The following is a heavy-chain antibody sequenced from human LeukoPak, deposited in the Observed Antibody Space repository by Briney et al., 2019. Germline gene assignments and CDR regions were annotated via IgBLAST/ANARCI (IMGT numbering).Heavy chain of an antibody. CDR3: VRDGEGAAISVNYWFDP. CDR2: MNPNNGNT. D-gene: IGHD2-2*02. CDR1: GFTFTSYD. Sequence: ASVKVSCKASGFTFTSYDINWVRQASGQGLEWMGWMNPNNGNTGYAQKFQGRVTMTRDTSISTAYMELRGLRSEDAAVYYCVRDGEGAAISVNYWFDPWGQGTLVTVSS. V-gene: IGHV1-8*01. J-gene: IGHJ5*02.